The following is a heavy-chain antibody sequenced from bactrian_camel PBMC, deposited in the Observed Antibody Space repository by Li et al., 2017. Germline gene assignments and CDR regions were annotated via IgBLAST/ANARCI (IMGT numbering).Heavy chain of an antibody. Sequence: HVQLVESGGGSAQADGSLTLSCAISGYTYRSYCMAWFRQAPGKERERVSSIDSDGSSTDYAASVKDRFTVSRDNAKNTMYLQMNKLKPEDTAVYYCVRNLWTGWVSFSIFGAWGQGTQVTVS. CDR1: GYTYRSYC. D-gene: IGHD5*01. CDR3: VRNLWTGWVSFSIFGA. V-gene: IGHV3S6*01. CDR2: IDSDGSST. J-gene: IGHJ6*01.